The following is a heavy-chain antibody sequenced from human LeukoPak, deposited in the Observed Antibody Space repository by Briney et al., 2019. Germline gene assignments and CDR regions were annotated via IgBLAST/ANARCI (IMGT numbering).Heavy chain of an antibody. CDR2: INHSGST. CDR3: ARGQYSSGWSHYYYGMDV. Sequence: SETLSLTCAVYGGSFSGYYWSWIRQPPGKGLEWIGEINHSGSTNYNPSLKSRVTISVDTSKDQFSLKLSSVTAADTAVYYCARGQYSSGWSHYYYGMDVWGQGTTVTVSS. CDR1: GGSFSGYY. D-gene: IGHD6-19*01. J-gene: IGHJ6*02. V-gene: IGHV4-34*01.